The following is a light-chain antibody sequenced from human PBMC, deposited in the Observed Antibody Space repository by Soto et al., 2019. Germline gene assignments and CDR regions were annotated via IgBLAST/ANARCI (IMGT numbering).Light chain of an antibody. Sequence: EILMTQSPATLSVSPGERATLSCRASQSVSNNLAWYQQKPGQAPRLLIYGASTRATGIPARFSGSGSGTEFTLTISSLPSEDFAVYYCHQSNDWWTFGQGTKVEIK. CDR1: QSVSNN. CDR3: HQSNDWWT. J-gene: IGKJ1*01. V-gene: IGKV3-15*01. CDR2: GAS.